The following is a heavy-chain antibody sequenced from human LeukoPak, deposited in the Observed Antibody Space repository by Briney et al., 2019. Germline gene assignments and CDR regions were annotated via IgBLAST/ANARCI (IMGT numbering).Heavy chain of an antibody. CDR2: IKPDGSDK. V-gene: IGHV3-7*01. J-gene: IGHJ3*02. CDR1: GFTFSSYW. CDR3: ATISAQTFDI. Sequence: PGGSLRLSCVGSGFTFSSYWVNWDRQSPGKGLEWVANIKPDGSDKYYVDSARGRFTVSRDNAKNSAFLQMNSLRAEDTAIYYCATISAQTFDIWGQGTLVSVSS. D-gene: IGHD5-24*01.